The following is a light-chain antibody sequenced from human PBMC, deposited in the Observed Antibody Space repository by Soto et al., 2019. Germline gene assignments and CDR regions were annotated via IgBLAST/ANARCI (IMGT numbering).Light chain of an antibody. CDR3: QQANSFPIS. CDR2: AAS. V-gene: IGKV1D-12*01. CDR1: QGVSSW. J-gene: IGKJ5*01. Sequence: DIQMTQSPSSVSASVGDRVTITCRASQGVSSWLAWYQQKSGKAPKLLIYAASSLQSGVPSRLSGHGSVTDYTQSMTRLQPEDCETYYCQQANSFPISFGRGTRLEIK.